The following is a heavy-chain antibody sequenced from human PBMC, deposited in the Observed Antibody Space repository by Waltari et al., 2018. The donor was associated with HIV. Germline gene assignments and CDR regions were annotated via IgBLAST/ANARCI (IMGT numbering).Heavy chain of an antibody. D-gene: IGHD7-27*01. V-gene: IGHV3-48*01. Sequence: EVQLVESGGGWVQPGGSLRLSGAASGFTYSNYTMNWVRQDPGKGLEWVSYISRSSSSIFYADSVKGRFTISRDNAKNSLYLQMNSLRVEDTAVYYCARDINGGWGYWGQGTLVTVAS. J-gene: IGHJ4*02. CDR2: ISRSSSSI. CDR1: GFTYSNYT. CDR3: ARDINGGWGY.